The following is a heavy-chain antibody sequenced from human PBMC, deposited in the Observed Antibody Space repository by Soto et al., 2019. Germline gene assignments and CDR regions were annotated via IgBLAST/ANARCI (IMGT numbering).Heavy chain of an antibody. CDR2: MSHDGSNK. CDR3: AKKAAGSTKELPDY. V-gene: IGHV3-30*18. CDR1: GSTFSIYG. Sequence: GGSLRLSCAASGSTFSIYGMHWVRQAPGKGLEWVAVMSHDGSNKFYSDSVRGRFTISRDNSKNTLYLQMNSLRAEDTAVYFCAKKAAGSTKELPDYWGQGTLVTVSS. D-gene: IGHD2-8*01. J-gene: IGHJ4*02.